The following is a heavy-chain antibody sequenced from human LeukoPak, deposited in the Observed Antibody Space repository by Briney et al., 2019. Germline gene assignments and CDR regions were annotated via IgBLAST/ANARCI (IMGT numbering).Heavy chain of an antibody. J-gene: IGHJ3*02. CDR3: ATWGTYYYGSGSYVGHAFVI. CDR1: GGSFSGYY. V-gene: IGHV4-34*01. Sequence: SETLSLTCAVYGGSFSGYYWSWIRQPPGKGLEWIGEINHSGSTNYNPSLKSRVTISVDTSKNQFSLKLSSVAAADTAVYYCATWGTYYYGSGSYVGHAFVIWGQGTMVTVSS. D-gene: IGHD3-10*01. CDR2: INHSGST.